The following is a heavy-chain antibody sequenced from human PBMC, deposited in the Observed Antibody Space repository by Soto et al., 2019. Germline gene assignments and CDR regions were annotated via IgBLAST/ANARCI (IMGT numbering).Heavy chain of an antibody. D-gene: IGHD3-22*01. CDR2: IYSGGST. CDR3: ARDSFSSCYYYYGMDF. CDR1: GFTVSSNY. Sequence: EVQLVESGGGLIQPGGSLRLSCAASGFTVSSNYMSWVRQAPGKGLEWVSVIYSGGSTYYADSVKGRFTISRDNSKNTLYLQMNSLRAEDTSVYYCARDSFSSCYYYYGMDFLGQGTTVTVSS. J-gene: IGHJ6*02. V-gene: IGHV3-53*01.